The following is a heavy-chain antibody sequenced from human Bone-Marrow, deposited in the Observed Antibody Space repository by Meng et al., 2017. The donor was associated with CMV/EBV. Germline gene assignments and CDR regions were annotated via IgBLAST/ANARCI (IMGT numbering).Heavy chain of an antibody. CDR2: INPNSGGT. D-gene: IGHD1-14*01. CDR3: ARDRKEHAFDI. CDR1: GYTFTGYY. J-gene: IGHJ3*02. V-gene: IGHV1-2*02. Sequence: ASVKVSCKASGYTFTGYYMHWVRQAPGQGLEWMGWINPNSGGTNYAQKFQGRVTITTDESTSTAYMELSSLRSEDTAVYYCARDRKEHAFDIWGQGTMVTVSS.